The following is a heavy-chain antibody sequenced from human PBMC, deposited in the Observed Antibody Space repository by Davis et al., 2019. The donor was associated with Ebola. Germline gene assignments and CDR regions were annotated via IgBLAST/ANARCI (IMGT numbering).Heavy chain of an antibody. CDR3: ARQSSSSWGDY. CDR1: GGSISSDSYY. Sequence: MPSETLSLTCTVSGGSISSDSYYWAWIRQPPGKGLEWMGSIFRTGTTSYNPSLKSRVTISVDTSKNHFSLKLSSVTAADTAVYYCARQSSSSWGDYWGQGTLVTVSS. V-gene: IGHV4-39*01. CDR2: IFRTGTT. D-gene: IGHD6-6*01. J-gene: IGHJ4*02.